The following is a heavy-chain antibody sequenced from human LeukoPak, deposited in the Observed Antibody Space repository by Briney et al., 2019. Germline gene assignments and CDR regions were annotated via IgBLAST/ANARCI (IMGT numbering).Heavy chain of an antibody. CDR2: INPNSGGT. Sequence: WASVKVSCKASGYTFTGYYMHWVRQAPGQGLEWMGWINPNSGGTNYAQKFQGRVTMTRDTSISTAYMELSRLRSDDTAVYYCAREARLGELSLSGWFDPWGQGTLVTVSS. D-gene: IGHD3-16*02. CDR3: AREARLGELSLSGWFDP. CDR1: GYTFTGYY. J-gene: IGHJ5*02. V-gene: IGHV1-2*02.